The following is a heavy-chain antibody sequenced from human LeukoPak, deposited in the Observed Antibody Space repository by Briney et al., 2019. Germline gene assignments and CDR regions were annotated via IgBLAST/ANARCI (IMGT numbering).Heavy chain of an antibody. CDR3: ATHCTSSTCYAY. V-gene: IGHV3-23*01. J-gene: IGHJ4*02. D-gene: IGHD2-2*01. Sequence: PGGSLGLSCAGSGFTFSTYAMSWVRQAPGKGLEWVSGISGGGGDTDYADSVKGRFTVSRDNSKKMLYLQMSSLRAEDKAIYYCATHCTSSTCYAYWGQGTLVTVSS. CDR1: GFTFSTYA. CDR2: ISGGGGDT.